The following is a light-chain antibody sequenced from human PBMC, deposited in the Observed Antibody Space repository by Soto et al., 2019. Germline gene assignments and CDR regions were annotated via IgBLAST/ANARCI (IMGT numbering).Light chain of an antibody. CDR2: GAS. J-gene: IGKJ1*01. CDR3: QPYNNWPPWT. Sequence: EVVMPQSPATLSVSPGERATLSCRASQRISSNLAWYQQRRGQAPRLLIYGASTRAPGIPARFSGSGSETEFNLTISSLQSEDFAVYYCQPYNNWPPWTFGQGTKVEIK. CDR1: QRISSN. V-gene: IGKV3-15*01.